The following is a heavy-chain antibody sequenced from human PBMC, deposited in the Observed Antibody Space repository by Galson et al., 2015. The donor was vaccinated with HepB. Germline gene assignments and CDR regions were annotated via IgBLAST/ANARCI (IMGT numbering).Heavy chain of an antibody. D-gene: IGHD5-18*01. V-gene: IGHV1-24*01. Sequence: SVKVSCKVSGYTLTELSMHWVRQAPGKGLEWMGGFDPEDGETIYAQKFQGRVTITADKSTSTAYMELSSLRSEDTAVYYCARVPVDTAMVTDYGMDVWGQGTTVTASS. J-gene: IGHJ6*02. CDR2: FDPEDGET. CDR1: GYTLTELS. CDR3: ARVPVDTAMVTDYGMDV.